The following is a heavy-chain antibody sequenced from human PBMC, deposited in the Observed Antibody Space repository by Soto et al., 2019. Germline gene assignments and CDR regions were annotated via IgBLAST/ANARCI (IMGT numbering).Heavy chain of an antibody. D-gene: IGHD2-2*01. Sequence: GESLKISCKGSGYSFTSYWISWVRQMPGKGLEWMGRIDPSDSYTNYSPSFQDHVTISADKSISTAYLQWSSLKASDTAMYYCASLYCSSTSCSAQYYGMDVWGQGTTVTVSS. CDR1: GYSFTSYW. J-gene: IGHJ6*02. CDR3: ASLYCSSTSCSAQYYGMDV. V-gene: IGHV5-10-1*01. CDR2: IDPSDSYT.